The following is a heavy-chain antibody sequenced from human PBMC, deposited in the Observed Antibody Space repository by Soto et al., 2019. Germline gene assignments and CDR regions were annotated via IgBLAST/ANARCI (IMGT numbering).Heavy chain of an antibody. CDR2: IYYSGST. D-gene: IGHD3-22*01. J-gene: IGHJ3*02. V-gene: IGHV4-59*08. CDR3: ARRGYDSSGYYLGDAFDI. Sequence: ETLSLTCTVSGGSISSYYWSWIRQPPGKGLEWIGYIYYSGSTNYNPSLKSRVTISVDTSKNQFSLKLSSVTAADTAVYYCARRGYDSSGYYLGDAFDIWGQGTMVTVSS. CDR1: GGSISSYY.